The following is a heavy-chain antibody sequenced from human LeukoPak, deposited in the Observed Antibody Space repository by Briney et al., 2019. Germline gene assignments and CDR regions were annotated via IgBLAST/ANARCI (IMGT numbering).Heavy chain of an antibody. CDR3: AKDTRDGDWFDP. CDR1: GFTFSSYA. J-gene: IGHJ5*02. D-gene: IGHD3-10*01. Sequence: GRSLRLSCAASGFTFSSYAMSSVRQDPGEGREWVSAISGSGGSTYYADSVKGRFTISRDNSKNTLYLQMNSLRAEDTAVYYCAKDTRDGDWFDPWGQGTLVTVSS. CDR2: ISGSGGST. V-gene: IGHV3-23*01.